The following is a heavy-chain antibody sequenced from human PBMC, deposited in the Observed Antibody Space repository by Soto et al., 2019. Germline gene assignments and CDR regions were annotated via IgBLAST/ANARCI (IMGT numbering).Heavy chain of an antibody. J-gene: IGHJ4*02. CDR2: IRSKAYGGTT. V-gene: IGHV3-49*03. CDR1: GFTFGDYA. CDR3: TTPAGSTGGYFDY. D-gene: IGHD3-10*01. Sequence: SLRLSCTASGFTFGDYAMSWFRQAPGKGLEWVGFIRSKAYGGTTEYAASVKGRFTISRDDSKSIAYLQMNSLKTEDTAVYYCTTPAGSTGGYFDYWGQGTLVTVSS.